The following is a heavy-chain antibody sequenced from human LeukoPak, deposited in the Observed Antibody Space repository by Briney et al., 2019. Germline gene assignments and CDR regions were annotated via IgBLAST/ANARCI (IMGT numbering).Heavy chain of an antibody. CDR2: ISGSGGST. J-gene: IGHJ4*02. CDR3: AKLWDDIVVVVDAPFDY. CDR1: GFTFSSYG. Sequence: PGGSLRLSCAASGFTFSSYGMSWVRQAPGKGLEWVSAISGSGGSTYYADSVKGRFTISRDNSKNTLYLQMNSLRAEDTAVYYCAKLWDDIVVVVDAPFDYWGQGTLVTVSS. D-gene: IGHD2-15*01. V-gene: IGHV3-23*01.